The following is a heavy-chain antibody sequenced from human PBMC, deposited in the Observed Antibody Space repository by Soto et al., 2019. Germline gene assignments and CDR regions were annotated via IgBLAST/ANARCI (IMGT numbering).Heavy chain of an antibody. CDR2: ISSSGSTI. V-gene: IGHV3-48*03. Sequence: GGSLRLSCAASGFTFSSYEMNWVRQAPGKGLEWVSYISSSGSTIYYADSVKGRFTISRDNAKNSLYLQMNSLRAEDTAVYYCARDFVHVYSSSWYPYGYYGMDVWGQGTTVTAP. CDR3: ARDFVHVYSSSWYPYGYYGMDV. J-gene: IGHJ6*02. D-gene: IGHD6-13*01. CDR1: GFTFSSYE.